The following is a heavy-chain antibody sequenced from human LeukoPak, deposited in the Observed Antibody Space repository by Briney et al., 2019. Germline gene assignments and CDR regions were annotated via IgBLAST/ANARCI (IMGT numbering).Heavy chain of an antibody. J-gene: IGHJ4*02. CDR3: AKDYRHLAARPPYHDY. V-gene: IGHV3-7*01. CDR2: IKQDGSEK. Sequence: PGGSLRLSCAASGFTFSSYWMSWVRQAPGKGLEWVANIKQDGSEKYYVDSVKGRFTISRDNAKNSLYLQMNSLRAEDTAVYYCAKDYRHLAARPPYHDYWGQGTLVTVSS. D-gene: IGHD6-6*01. CDR1: GFTFSSYW.